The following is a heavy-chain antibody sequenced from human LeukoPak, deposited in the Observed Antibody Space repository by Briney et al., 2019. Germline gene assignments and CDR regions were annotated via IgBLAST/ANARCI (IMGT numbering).Heavy chain of an antibody. D-gene: IGHD6-19*01. CDR2: ISGDGGTT. J-gene: IGHJ4*02. CDR1: GFTFDDYA. CDR3: AKPRGGSRWDPLDY. Sequence: GGSLRLSCAASGFTFDDYAMHWVRQAPGKGLEWVSLISGDGGTTYYADSVKGRFTISRHNSKNSLYLQMNSLRTEDTALYYCAKPRGGSRWDPLDYWGQGTLVTVSS. V-gene: IGHV3-43*02.